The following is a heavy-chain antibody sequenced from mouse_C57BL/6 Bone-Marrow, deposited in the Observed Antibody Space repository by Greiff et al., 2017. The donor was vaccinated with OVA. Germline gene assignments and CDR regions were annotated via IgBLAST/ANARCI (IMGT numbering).Heavy chain of an antibody. Sequence: EVKLMESGPGMVKPSQSLSLTCTVTGYSITSGYDWHWIRHFPGNKLEWMGYISYSGSTNYNPSLKSRISITHDTSKNHFFLKLNSVTTEDTATYYCARERYYGYYYAMDYWGQGTSVTVSS. D-gene: IGHD1-1*01. CDR1: GYSITSGYD. V-gene: IGHV3-1*01. J-gene: IGHJ4*01. CDR2: ISYSGST. CDR3: ARERYYGYYYAMDY.